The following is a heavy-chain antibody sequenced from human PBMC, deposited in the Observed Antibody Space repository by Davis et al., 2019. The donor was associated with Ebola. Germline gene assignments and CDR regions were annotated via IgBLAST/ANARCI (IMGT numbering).Heavy chain of an antibody. CDR3: ARVGILTGYYDY. Sequence: GGSLRLSCAASGFTFSSYAMSWVRQTPGKGLEWVSAISGSGGSTYYADSVKGRFTISRDNSKNTLYLQMNSLRAEDTAVYYCARVGILTGYYDYWGQGTLVTVSS. CDR1: GFTFSSYA. V-gene: IGHV3-23*01. D-gene: IGHD3-9*01. J-gene: IGHJ4*02. CDR2: ISGSGGST.